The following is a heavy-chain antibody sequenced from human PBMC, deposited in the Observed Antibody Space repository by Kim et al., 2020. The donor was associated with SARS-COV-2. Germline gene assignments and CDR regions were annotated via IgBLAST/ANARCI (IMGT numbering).Heavy chain of an antibody. Sequence: ASVKVSCKASGYTFTGYYMHWVRQAPGQGLEWMGWINPNSGGTNYAQKFQGWVTMTRDTSISTAYMELSRLRSDDTAVYYCARGPTIPYSSSWQTYYYYYYGMDVWGQGTTVTVSS. CDR2: INPNSGGT. CDR3: ARGPTIPYSSSWQTYYYYYYGMDV. D-gene: IGHD6-13*01. V-gene: IGHV1-2*04. J-gene: IGHJ6*02. CDR1: GYTFTGYY.